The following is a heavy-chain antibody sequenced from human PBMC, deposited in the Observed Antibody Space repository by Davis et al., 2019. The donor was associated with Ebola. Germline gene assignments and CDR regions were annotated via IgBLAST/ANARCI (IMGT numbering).Heavy chain of an antibody. D-gene: IGHD6-13*01. Sequence: GGSLRLSCAASGCTFSSYAISWVRQVPGKGLEWVSAISGGGGTTYYEHSVKGRFTISRDTSKNTLYLQMNSLRADDTAVYYCAKQADSSSWYYFDYWGQGTLVTVSS. CDR1: GCTFSSYA. CDR3: AKQADSSSWYYFDY. J-gene: IGHJ4*02. V-gene: IGHV3-23*01. CDR2: ISGGGGTT.